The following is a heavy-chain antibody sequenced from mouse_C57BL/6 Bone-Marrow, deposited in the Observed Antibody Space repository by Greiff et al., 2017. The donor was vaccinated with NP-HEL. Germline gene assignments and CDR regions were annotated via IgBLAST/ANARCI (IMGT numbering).Heavy chain of an antibody. CDR1: GYTFTSYW. CDR2: INPSNGGT. V-gene: IGHV1-53*01. CDR3: ARSFYYYGSSYPYWYCDV. D-gene: IGHD1-1*01. Sequence: QIQLQQSGTELVKPGASVKLSCKASGYTFTSYWMHWVKQRPGQGLEWIGNINPSNGGTNYNEKFKSKATLTVDKSSSTAYMQLSSLTSEDSAVYYCARSFYYYGSSYPYWYCDVWGTGTTVTVSS. J-gene: IGHJ1*03.